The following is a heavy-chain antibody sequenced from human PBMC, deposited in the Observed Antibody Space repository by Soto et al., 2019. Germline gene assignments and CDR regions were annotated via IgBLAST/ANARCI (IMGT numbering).Heavy chain of an antibody. V-gene: IGHV4-4*02. D-gene: IGHD6-13*01. CDR2: IHYRGTA. Sequence: SETLSLTCTVSGGFVTTSDWWTWVRQSPATGLEWIGEIHYRGTANYNPSLKSRVTISIDNSKNQFSLKVNSVTAADTAIYFCARRSSIYIAEDGFGFYCYDPWGQGTLVTVSS. CDR3: ARRSSIYIAEDGFGFYCYDP. CDR1: GGFVTTSDW. J-gene: IGHJ5*02.